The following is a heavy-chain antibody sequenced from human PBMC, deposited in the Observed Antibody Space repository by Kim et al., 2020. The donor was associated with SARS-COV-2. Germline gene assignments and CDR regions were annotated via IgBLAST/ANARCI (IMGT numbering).Heavy chain of an antibody. CDR1: GGSFSGYY. D-gene: IGHD6-13*01. J-gene: IGHJ5*02. CDR2: INHSGST. V-gene: IGHV4-34*01. CDR3: ARAYRTAVAYNWFDP. Sequence: SETLSLTCAVYGGSFSGYYWSWIRQPPGKGLEWIGEINHSGSTNYNPSLKSRVTISVDTSKNQFSLKLSPVTAADTAVYYCARAYRTAVAYNWFDPCG.